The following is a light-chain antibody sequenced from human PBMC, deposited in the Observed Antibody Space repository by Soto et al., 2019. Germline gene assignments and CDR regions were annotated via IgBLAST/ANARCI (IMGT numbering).Light chain of an antibody. V-gene: IGKV1-33*01. CDR3: QQHHSLPLT. J-gene: IGKJ4*01. CDR2: DAS. Sequence: DIQMTQSPSSLSASVGDRVTITCQASQDISNHLSWYQQKPGKAPKLLLYDASNLETGVPSGFSGSGSGTDFTFTISSLQPENVATYYCQQHHSLPLTFGGGTKVEIK. CDR1: QDISNH.